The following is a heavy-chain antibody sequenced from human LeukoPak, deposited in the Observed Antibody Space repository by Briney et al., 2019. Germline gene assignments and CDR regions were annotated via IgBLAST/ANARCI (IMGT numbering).Heavy chain of an antibody. CDR2: IYHSGST. D-gene: IGHD5-12*01. J-gene: IGHJ4*02. CDR1: GGFISSSNW. CDR3: AVVATNRGYFDY. Sequence: SETLSLTCAVSGGFISSSNWWSWVRQPPGKGLEWIGEIYHSGSTNYNPSLKSRVTISVDKSKNQFSLKLSSVTAADTAVYYCAVVATNRGYFDYWGQGTLVTVSS. V-gene: IGHV4-4*02.